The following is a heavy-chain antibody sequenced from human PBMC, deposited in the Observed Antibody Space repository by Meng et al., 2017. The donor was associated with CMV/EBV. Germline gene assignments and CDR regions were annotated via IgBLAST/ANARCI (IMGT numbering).Heavy chain of an antibody. CDR2: ISSSSSYI. CDR1: GFTFSSYS. D-gene: IGHD3-16*01. V-gene: IGHV3-21*01. Sequence: GGSLRLSCAASGFTFSSYSMNWVRQAPGKGLEWVSSISSSSSYIYYADSVKGRFTISRGNAKNSLYLQMNSLRAEDTAVYYCVSFHRGEIYYGMDVWGQGTTVTVSS. CDR3: VSFHRGEIYYGMDV. J-gene: IGHJ6*02.